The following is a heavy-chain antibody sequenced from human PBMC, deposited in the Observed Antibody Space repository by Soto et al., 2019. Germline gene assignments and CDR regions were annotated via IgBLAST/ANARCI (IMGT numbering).Heavy chain of an antibody. CDR3: AKDYYGSGSSSQSLDY. J-gene: IGHJ4*02. CDR1: GFTFSSYG. Sequence: QVQLVESGGGVVQPGRSLRLSCAASGFTFSSYGMHWVRQAPGKGLEWVAVISYDGSNKYYADSVKGRFTISRDNSKNTLYLQMNSLRAEDTAVYYCAKDYYGSGSSSQSLDYWGQGTLVTVSS. D-gene: IGHD3-10*01. V-gene: IGHV3-30*18. CDR2: ISYDGSNK.